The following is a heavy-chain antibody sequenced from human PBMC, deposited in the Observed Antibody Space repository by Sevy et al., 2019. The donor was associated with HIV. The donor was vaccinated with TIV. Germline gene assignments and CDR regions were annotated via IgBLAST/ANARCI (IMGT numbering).Heavy chain of an antibody. CDR1: GFTFSSYA. V-gene: IGHV3-23*01. J-gene: IGHJ3*02. Sequence: GGSLRLSCAASGFTFSSYAMSWVRQAPGKGLEWVSGMSGSGGSTYYADSVKGRFAISRDNSKNTLYLQMNSLRAEDTAVYYCAKDLIVVVGDAFDIWGQGTMVTVSS. D-gene: IGHD3-22*01. CDR3: AKDLIVVVGDAFDI. CDR2: MSGSGGST.